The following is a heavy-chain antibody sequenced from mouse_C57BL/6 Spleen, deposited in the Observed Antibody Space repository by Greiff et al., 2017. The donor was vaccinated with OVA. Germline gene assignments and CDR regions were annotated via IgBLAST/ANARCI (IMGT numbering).Heavy chain of an antibody. J-gene: IGHJ4*01. V-gene: IGHV1-4*01. Sequence: VHLVESGAELARPGASVKMSCKASGYTFTSYTMHWVKQRPGQGLEWIGYINPSSGYTKYNQKFKDKATLTADKSSSTAYMQLSSLTSEDSAVYYCARSDGYYLYAMDYWGQGTSVTVSS. CDR1: GYTFTSYT. CDR2: INPSSGYT. CDR3: ARSDGYYLYAMDY. D-gene: IGHD2-3*01.